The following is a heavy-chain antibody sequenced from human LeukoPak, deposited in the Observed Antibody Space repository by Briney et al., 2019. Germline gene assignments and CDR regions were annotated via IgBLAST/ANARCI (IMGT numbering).Heavy chain of an antibody. Sequence: SETLSLTCSVSGDSISSYDWSWIRQPPGKGLEWIACIYYSGSTNYNPSLKSRVTISVDTSKNQFSLKLSSVTAADTAVHYCASQHYYGSGSAIYYFDYWGQGTLVTVSS. CDR3: ASQHYYGSGSAIYYFDY. CDR2: IYYSGST. V-gene: IGHV4-59*08. J-gene: IGHJ4*02. D-gene: IGHD3-10*01. CDR1: GDSISSYD.